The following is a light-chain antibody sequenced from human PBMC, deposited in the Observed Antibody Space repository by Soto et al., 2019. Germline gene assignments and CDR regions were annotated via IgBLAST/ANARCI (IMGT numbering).Light chain of an antibody. CDR2: DVS. Sequence: QSVLTQPASVSGSPGQSITISCAGTSSDVVAYNYVSWYQQHPGKAPKLLIYDVSNRPSGVSNRFSGSKSGNTASLTISGLQAEDEADYYCSSYASSSTPLYVFGNGTKVTV. CDR1: SSDVVAYNY. J-gene: IGLJ1*01. V-gene: IGLV2-14*01. CDR3: SSYASSSTPLYV.